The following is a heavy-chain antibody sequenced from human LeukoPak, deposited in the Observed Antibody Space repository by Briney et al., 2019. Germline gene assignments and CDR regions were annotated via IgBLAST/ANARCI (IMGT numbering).Heavy chain of an antibody. CDR2: ISSSGSST. Sequence: GGSLRLSCATSGFTFSNYEMSWVRQTPGKGLEWVSYISSSGSSTYYADSVKGRFSISRDNAKSSLCLQMDSLRAGDTAVYYCAREDGSQLDYWGRGTLVTVSS. V-gene: IGHV3-48*03. J-gene: IGHJ4*02. D-gene: IGHD1-26*01. CDR3: AREDGSQLDY. CDR1: GFTFSNYE.